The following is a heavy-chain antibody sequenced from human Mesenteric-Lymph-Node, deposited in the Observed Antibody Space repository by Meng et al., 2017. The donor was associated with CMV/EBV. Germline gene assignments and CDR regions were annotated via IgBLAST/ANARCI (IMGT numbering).Heavy chain of an antibody. Sequence: GESLKISCAASGFTFSSYAMSWVRQAPGKGLEWVSAISGSGGSTYYADSVKGRFTISRDNSKNTLYLQMNSLRAEDTAVYYCTRDPRISGIRLGMDVWGQGTTVTVSS. J-gene: IGHJ6*02. CDR1: GFTFSSYA. CDR2: ISGSGGST. V-gene: IGHV3-23*01. CDR3: TRDPRISGIRLGMDV. D-gene: IGHD1-20*01.